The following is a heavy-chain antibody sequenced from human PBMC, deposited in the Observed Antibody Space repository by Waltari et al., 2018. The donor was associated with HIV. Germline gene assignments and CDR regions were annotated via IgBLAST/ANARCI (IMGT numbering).Heavy chain of an antibody. V-gene: IGHV6-1*01. D-gene: IGHD6-19*01. Sequence: QVQLQQSGPGLVKPSQTLSLTCVISGDSVSSNSAAWNWIRQSPSRGLEWLGRTNYSTKCYKNYAISVKSRISINPDTSNNQFSLQLNSVTPEDTAVYYCVRDRLYSSGWPNDQYFYYGMDVWGQGTTVTVSS. J-gene: IGHJ6*02. CDR3: VRDRLYSSGWPNDQYFYYGMDV. CDR2: TNYSTKCYK. CDR1: GDSVSSNSAA.